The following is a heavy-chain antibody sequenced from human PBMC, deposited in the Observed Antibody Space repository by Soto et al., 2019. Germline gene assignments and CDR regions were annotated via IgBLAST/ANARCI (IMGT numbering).Heavy chain of an antibody. Sequence: KASETLSLTCTVSGDSISRNGHFWTWIRQHPGKGLEWIGYIYYSGSSYYNPSLKSRVIISVDTSKNQFSLNLTAVTAADTAVYYCARGTMLRGPGYYYAMDIWGQGTTVTSP. J-gene: IGHJ6*02. CDR1: GDSISRNGHF. CDR3: ARGTMLRGPGYYYAMDI. D-gene: IGHD3-10*01. CDR2: IYYSGSS. V-gene: IGHV4-31*03.